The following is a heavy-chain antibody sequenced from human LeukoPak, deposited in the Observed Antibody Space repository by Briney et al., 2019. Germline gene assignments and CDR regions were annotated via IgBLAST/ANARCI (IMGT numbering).Heavy chain of an antibody. J-gene: IGHJ5*02. Sequence: GGSLRLSCAASGFTFSSYAMHWVRQAPGKGLEWVAVISYDGSNKYYADSVKGRFTTSRDNSKNTLYLQMNSLRAEDTAVYYCARDKHPLLLKNWFDPWGQGTLVTVSS. V-gene: IGHV3-30-3*01. CDR2: ISYDGSNK. CDR1: GFTFSSYA. CDR3: ARDKHPLLLKNWFDP. D-gene: IGHD2/OR15-2a*01.